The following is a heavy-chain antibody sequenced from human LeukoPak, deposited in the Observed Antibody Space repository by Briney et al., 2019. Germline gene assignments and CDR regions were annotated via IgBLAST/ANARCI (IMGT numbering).Heavy chain of an antibody. D-gene: IGHD3-9*01. J-gene: IGHJ4*02. CDR1: GDNITTTNYY. Sequence: KPSETLSLTCNVSGDNITTTNYYWAWIRQPPGKGLEWIASIFYSGNTYYNPSLKSRVIISMDTSRKQISLKLSSVTATDTAFYYCARRSRLYKHETTGYHDSWGQGTLVTVSS. CDR3: ARRSRLYKHETTGYHDS. V-gene: IGHV4-39*01. CDR2: IFYSGNT.